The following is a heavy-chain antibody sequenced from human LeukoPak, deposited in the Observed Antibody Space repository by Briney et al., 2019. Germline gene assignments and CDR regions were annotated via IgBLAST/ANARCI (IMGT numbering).Heavy chain of an antibody. J-gene: IGHJ4*02. CDR3: STATSY. Sequence: PGGSLRLSCAASGFTFSNARMSWVRQAPGKGLEWVGRIKSKTYGGTTDYAAPVKGRFTISRDDSKNTVYLQMNSLKTEDTGVYYCSTATSYWGQGSLVTVSS. V-gene: IGHV3-15*01. CDR2: IKSKTYGGTT. CDR1: GFTFSNAR.